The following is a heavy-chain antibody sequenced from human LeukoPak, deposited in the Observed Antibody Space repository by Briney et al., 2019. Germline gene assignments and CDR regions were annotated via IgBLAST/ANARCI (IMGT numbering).Heavy chain of an antibody. CDR2: INHSGST. CDR1: GGSFSGYY. J-gene: IGHJ1*01. V-gene: IGHV4-34*01. Sequence: SETLSLTCAVYGGSFSGYYWSWIPQPPGKGLEWIGEINHSGSTNYNPSLKCRVTISVGTSKNQFSLKLSSVTAADTAVYYCARGRPITMIVVGTAFQHWGQGTLVTVSS. D-gene: IGHD3-22*01. CDR3: ARGRPITMIVVGTAFQH.